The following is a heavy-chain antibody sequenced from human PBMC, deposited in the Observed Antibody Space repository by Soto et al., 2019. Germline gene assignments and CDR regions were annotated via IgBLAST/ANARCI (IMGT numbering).Heavy chain of an antibody. CDR1: GGSISSYY. Sequence: SETLSLTCTVSGGSISSYYWNWIRQPPGKGLEWIGYIYYSGSTNYNPSIKSRVTISVDTSKNQFYLKLSSVTAADTAVYYCARSGYSYGPNPLLYWGQGTLVTVSS. D-gene: IGHD5-18*01. CDR3: ARSGYSYGPNPLLY. V-gene: IGHV4-59*12. J-gene: IGHJ4*02. CDR2: IYYSGST.